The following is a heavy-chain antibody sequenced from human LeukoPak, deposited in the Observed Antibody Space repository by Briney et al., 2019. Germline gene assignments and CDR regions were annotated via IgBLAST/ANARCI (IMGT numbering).Heavy chain of an antibody. Sequence: GSLRLSCAASGFTFSSYAMHWVRQPPGKGLEWIGEIYHSGSTNYNPSLKSRVTISVDKSKNQFSLKLSSVTAADTAVYYCAREVVAASSGAFDIWGQGTMVTVSS. CDR1: GFTFSSYA. D-gene: IGHD2-15*01. J-gene: IGHJ3*02. CDR2: IYHSGST. V-gene: IGHV4-4*02. CDR3: AREVVAASSGAFDI.